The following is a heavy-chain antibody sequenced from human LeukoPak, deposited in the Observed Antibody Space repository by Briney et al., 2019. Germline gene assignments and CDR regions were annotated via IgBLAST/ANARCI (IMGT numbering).Heavy chain of an antibody. J-gene: IGHJ4*02. CDR3: ARLTRRSGNYFDY. V-gene: IGHV4-34*01. CDR1: GGSFSGYY. Sequence: PSETLSLTCAVYGGSFSGYYWSCIRQPPGKGLEWIGEINHSGSTNYNPSLKSRVTISVDTSKNQFSLKLSSVTAADTAVYYCARLTRRSGNYFDYWGQGTLVTVSS. D-gene: IGHD1-1*01. CDR2: INHSGST.